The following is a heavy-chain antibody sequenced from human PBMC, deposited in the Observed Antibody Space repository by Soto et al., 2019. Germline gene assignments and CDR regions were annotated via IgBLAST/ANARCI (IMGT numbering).Heavy chain of an antibody. CDR1: GFTFGDYA. V-gene: IGHV3-49*03. D-gene: IGHD3-3*01. CDR3: TRGPHFGVVIHEVWFDP. CDR2: IRSKAYGGTT. Sequence: GGSLRLSCTASGFTFGDYAMSWFRQAPGKGLEWVGFIRSKAYGGTTEYAASMKGRFTISRDDSKSIAYLQMNSLKTEDTAVYYCTRGPHFGVVIHEVWFDPWGQGTLVTVSS. J-gene: IGHJ5*02.